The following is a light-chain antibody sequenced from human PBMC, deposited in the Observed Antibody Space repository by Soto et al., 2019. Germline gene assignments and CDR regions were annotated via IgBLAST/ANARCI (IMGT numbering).Light chain of an antibody. CDR1: QSFSTY. CDR2: DAS. Sequence: LTQSPSSLSLSPGERATLSCRASQSFSTYLAWFQQKPGQAPRLLIYDASNRATGIPARFSGSGSGTDFTLTISSLEPEDFAVYYCQQRGNWPPITFGQGTRLEVK. V-gene: IGKV3-11*01. J-gene: IGKJ5*01. CDR3: QQRGNWPPIT.